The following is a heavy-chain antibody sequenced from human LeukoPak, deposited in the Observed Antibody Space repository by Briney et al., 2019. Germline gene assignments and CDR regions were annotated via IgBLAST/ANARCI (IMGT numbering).Heavy chain of an antibody. J-gene: IGHJ4*02. CDR3: ARGSYYDSSGYYLGLSY. CDR2: MNPNSGNT. CDR1: GYTFTSYD. D-gene: IGHD3-22*01. V-gene: IGHV1-8*01. Sequence: ASVKVSCKASGYTFTSYDINWVRQATGQGLEWMGWMNPNSGNTGYAQKFQGRVTMTRNTSISTAYMELSSRRSEDTAVYYCARGSYYDSSGYYLGLSYWGQGTLVTVSS.